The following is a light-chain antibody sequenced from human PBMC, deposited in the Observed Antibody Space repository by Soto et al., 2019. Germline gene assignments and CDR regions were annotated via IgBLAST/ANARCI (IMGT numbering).Light chain of an antibody. J-gene: IGLJ2*01. CDR2: DNN. Sequence: QSVLTQPPSVSAAPGQKVTISCSGSSSNIGNNYVSWYQQLPGTAPKLLIYDNNKRPSGIPDRFSDSKSGTSATLGITGLQTGDEADYYCGTWDSGLSAGVFGGGTKLTVL. V-gene: IGLV1-51*01. CDR3: GTWDSGLSAGV. CDR1: SSNIGNNY.